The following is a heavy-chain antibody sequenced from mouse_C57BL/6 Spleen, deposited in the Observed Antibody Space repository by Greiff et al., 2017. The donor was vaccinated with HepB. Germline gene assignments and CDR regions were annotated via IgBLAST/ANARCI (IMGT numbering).Heavy chain of an antibody. J-gene: IGHJ2*01. CDR2: IDPENGDT. CDR1: GFNIKDDY. V-gene: IGHV14-4*01. CDR3: TTRITTVVATGDY. D-gene: IGHD1-1*01. Sequence: VQLQQSGAELVRPGASVKLSCTASGFNIKDDYMHWVKQRPEQGLEWIGWIDPENGDTEYASKFQGKATITADTSSNTAYLQLSSLTSEDTAVYYCTTRITTVVATGDYWGQGTTLTVSS.